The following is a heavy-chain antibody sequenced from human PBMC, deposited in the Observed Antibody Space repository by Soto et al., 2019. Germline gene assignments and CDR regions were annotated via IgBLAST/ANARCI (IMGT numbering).Heavy chain of an antibody. CDR1: GFTFSDYY. V-gene: IGHV3-11*06. D-gene: IGHD2-2*01. J-gene: IGHJ6*02. Sequence: GGSLRLSSAASGFTFSDYYMSWIRQAPGKGLEWVSYISSSSSYTNYADSVKGRFTISRDNAKNSLYLQMNSLRAEDTAVYYCARDRSDCSSTSCYFQLYYYCGMDVWGQGTTVTVSS. CDR2: ISSSSSYT. CDR3: ARDRSDCSSTSCYFQLYYYCGMDV.